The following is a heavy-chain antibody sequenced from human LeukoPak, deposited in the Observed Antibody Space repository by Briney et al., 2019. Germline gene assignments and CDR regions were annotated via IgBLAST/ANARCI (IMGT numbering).Heavy chain of an antibody. D-gene: IGHD5-24*01. CDR3: ARVDGYNSFDY. V-gene: IGHV4-59*01. Sequence: SETLSLTCPVSGGSISSYYWNWIRQPPGKGLEWIGYIYNSGSTNHNPSLKSRVTTSVDTSKNQFSLKLSSVTAADTAVYYCARVDGYNSFDYWGQGTLVTVSS. J-gene: IGHJ4*02. CDR1: GGSISSYY. CDR2: IYNSGST.